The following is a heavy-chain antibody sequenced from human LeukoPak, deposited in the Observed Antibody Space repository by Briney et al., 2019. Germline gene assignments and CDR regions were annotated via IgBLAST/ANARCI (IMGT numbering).Heavy chain of an antibody. D-gene: IGHD5-12*01. Sequence: GGSLRLSCAASGFTFSNAWMSWLRQAPGKGLEWVGRIKSKTDGGTTDYAAPVKGRFTISRDDSKNTLYLQMNSLRAEDTAVYYCAKRVVDSGYDSIDYWGQGTLVTVSS. V-gene: IGHV3-15*01. CDR1: GFTFSNAW. CDR2: IKSKTDGGTT. CDR3: AKRVVDSGYDSIDY. J-gene: IGHJ4*02.